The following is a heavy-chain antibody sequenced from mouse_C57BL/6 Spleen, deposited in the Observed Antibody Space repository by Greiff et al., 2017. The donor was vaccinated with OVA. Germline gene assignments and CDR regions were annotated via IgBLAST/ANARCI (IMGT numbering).Heavy chain of an antibody. D-gene: IGHD1-1*01. CDR3: APMTTVLDWYFDV. CDR1: GFNIKNTY. V-gene: IGHV14-3*01. CDR2: IDPANGNT. J-gene: IGHJ1*03. Sequence: VQLQQSVAELVRPGASVKLSCTASGFNIKNTYMHWVKQRPEQGLEWIGRIDPANGNTKYAPKFQGKATITADTSSNTAYLQISSLTSEDTAIYYCAPMTTVLDWYFDVWGTGTTVTVSS.